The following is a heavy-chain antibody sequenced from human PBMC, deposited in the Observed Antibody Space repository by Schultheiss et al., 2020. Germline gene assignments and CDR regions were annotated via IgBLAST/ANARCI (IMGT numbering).Heavy chain of an antibody. CDR3: ARDGQTSGSGSH. J-gene: IGHJ4*02. CDR1: GFTFSSYA. Sequence: WGSLRLSCAASGFTFSSYAMSWVRQAPGKGLEWVSAISGSGGSTYYADSVKGRFTISRDNSKNTLYLQMNSLRAEDTAVYYCARDGQTSGSGSHWGQGTLVTVSS. V-gene: IGHV3-23*01. CDR2: ISGSGGST. D-gene: IGHD3-10*01.